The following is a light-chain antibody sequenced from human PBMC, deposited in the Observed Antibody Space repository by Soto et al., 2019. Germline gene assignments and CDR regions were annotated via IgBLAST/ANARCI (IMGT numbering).Light chain of an antibody. CDR3: QQRGTWPPLT. CDR2: DAS. J-gene: IGKJ4*01. V-gene: IGKV3-11*01. CDR1: QSVGSS. Sequence: EIVLTQSPATLSLSPGERATLSCRASQSVGSSLAWYQQKPGQAPRLLIYDASNRATGIPARFSGSGSGTDFTLTISSLEPEDSAVYYCQQRGTWPPLTFGGGTRVEIK.